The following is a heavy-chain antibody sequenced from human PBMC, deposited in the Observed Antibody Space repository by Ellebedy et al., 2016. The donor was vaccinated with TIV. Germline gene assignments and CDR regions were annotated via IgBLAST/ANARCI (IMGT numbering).Heavy chain of an antibody. CDR1: GFTFSIYA. D-gene: IGHD3-10*01. Sequence: PGGSLRLSCAPSGFTFSIYAVSWVRQAPGKGLEWVSTISPSGGSTYHADSVKGRFTISRDHSKNTVFLQMNSLRAEDTAVYYYAKNDGGGSGSYPKGVPPNYGMDVWGQGTTVTVSS. V-gene: IGHV3-23*01. CDR3: AKNDGGGSGSYPKGVPPNYGMDV. CDR2: ISPSGGST. J-gene: IGHJ6*02.